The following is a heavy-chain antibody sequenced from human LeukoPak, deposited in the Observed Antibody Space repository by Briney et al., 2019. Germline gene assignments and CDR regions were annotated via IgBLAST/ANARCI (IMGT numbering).Heavy chain of an antibody. V-gene: IGHV3-23*01. J-gene: IGHJ3*01. CDR2: ISGSGGGT. CDR3: AKGYDHYDDGGYYSRPDAFEL. D-gene: IGHD3-22*01. CDR1: GFTFSSYA. Sequence: GGSVRLSCAASGFTFSSYAMSWVRQVPGKGLEWVSAISGSGGGTFYTDSVKGRFTISRDNSKDTLLLQMNSLRAADTAIYYCAKGYDHYDDGGYYSRPDAFELWGQGTMVTVSS.